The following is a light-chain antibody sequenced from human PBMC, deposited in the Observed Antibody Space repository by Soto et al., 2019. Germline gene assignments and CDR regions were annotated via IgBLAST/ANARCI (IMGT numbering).Light chain of an antibody. CDR2: NNN. CDR3: AAWDVSLSGL. CDR1: SSNIGSNY. J-gene: IGLJ2*01. Sequence: QSVLTQPPSASGTPGQRITISCSGSSSNIGSNYVYWYQQLPGTAPKLLIYNNNQRPSGVPDRFSGSKSGTSASLAISGLRSEDEADYYCAAWDVSLSGLFGGGTQVTVL. V-gene: IGLV1-47*02.